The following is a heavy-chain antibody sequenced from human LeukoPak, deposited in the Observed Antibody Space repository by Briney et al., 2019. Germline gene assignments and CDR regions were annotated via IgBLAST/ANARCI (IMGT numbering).Heavy chain of an antibody. Sequence: GGSLRLSCAASGFTFSSYGMHWVRQAPGKGLEWVAFIRYDGSNKYYADSVKGRFTISRDNSKNTLYLQMNSLRAEDTAVYYCARDRGGLRDLLGYYYYYMDVWGKGTTVTVSS. CDR3: ARDRGGLRDLLGYYYYYMDV. J-gene: IGHJ6*03. D-gene: IGHD3-16*01. CDR2: IRYDGSNK. V-gene: IGHV3-30*02. CDR1: GFTFSSYG.